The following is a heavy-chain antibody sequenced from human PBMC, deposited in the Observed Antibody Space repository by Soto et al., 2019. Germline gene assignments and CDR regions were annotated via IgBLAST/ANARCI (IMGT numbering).Heavy chain of an antibody. D-gene: IGHD2-15*01. CDR1: GFTFSSYA. V-gene: IGHV3-30-3*01. CDR3: ARVPSSSGRAHFDY. J-gene: IGHJ4*02. CDR2: ISYDGSNK. Sequence: QVQLVESGGGVVQPGRSLRLSCAASGFTFSSYAMNWVGQAPGKGLGWVAVISYDGSNKYYAESVKGRFTISRDNSKNTLYLQMNSLRAEDTAVYYCARVPSSSGRAHFDYWGQGTLVTVSS.